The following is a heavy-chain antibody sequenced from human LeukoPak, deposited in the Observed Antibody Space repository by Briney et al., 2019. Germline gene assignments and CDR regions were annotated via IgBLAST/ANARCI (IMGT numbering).Heavy chain of an antibody. Sequence: PGGSLRLSCAASGFTFSSYWMHWVRQAPGKGLVWVSRINSDGSSTSYADSVKGRFTISRDNAKNTLYLQMNSLRAEDTAVYYCARVGSSSWYVDYWGQGTLVTVSS. V-gene: IGHV3-74*01. D-gene: IGHD6-13*01. CDR2: INSDGSST. CDR1: GFTFSSYW. J-gene: IGHJ4*02. CDR3: ARVGSSSWYVDY.